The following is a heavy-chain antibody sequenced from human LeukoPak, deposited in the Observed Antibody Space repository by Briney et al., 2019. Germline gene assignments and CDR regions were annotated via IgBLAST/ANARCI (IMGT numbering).Heavy chain of an antibody. Sequence: GGSLRLSCAASGFIFSTYWMSWVRQAPGKGLEWVANIKQDGSEKYYLDSVKGRFTISRDNAKNSLYLQMNSLRAEDTAVYYCTTPWRVTADAFDIWGQGTMVTVSS. V-gene: IGHV3-7*01. CDR1: GFIFSTYW. J-gene: IGHJ3*02. CDR3: TTPWRVTADAFDI. D-gene: IGHD6-19*01. CDR2: IKQDGSEK.